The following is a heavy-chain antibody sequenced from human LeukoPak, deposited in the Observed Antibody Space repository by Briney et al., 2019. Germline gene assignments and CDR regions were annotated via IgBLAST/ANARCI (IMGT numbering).Heavy chain of an antibody. CDR1: GFTFSSYW. D-gene: IGHD4-17*01. CDR3: GRGYGTVNY. CDR2: IKQDGSEK. Sequence: GGSLRLSCAASGFTFSSYWMSWVRQAPGKGLEWVANIKQDGSEKYCVDSVKGRFTISRDNAKNSLYLQMNSLRAEDTAVYYWGRGYGTVNYWGQGILGTVPP. J-gene: IGHJ4*02. V-gene: IGHV3-7*04.